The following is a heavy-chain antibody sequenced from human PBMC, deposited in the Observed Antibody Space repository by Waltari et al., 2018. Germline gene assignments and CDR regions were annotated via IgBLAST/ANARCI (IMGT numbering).Heavy chain of an antibody. V-gene: IGHV3-30*01. D-gene: IGHD3-16*01. CDR1: GFTFSSYA. CDR3: ASGGGYFDY. Sequence: GGSGGGVVQPGRSLRLSCAASGFTFSSYAMHWVRQAPGKGLEWVAVISYDGSNKYYADSVKGRFTISRDNSKNTLYLQMNSLRAEDTAVYYCASGGGYFDYWGQGTLVTVSS. J-gene: IGHJ4*02. CDR2: ISYDGSNK.